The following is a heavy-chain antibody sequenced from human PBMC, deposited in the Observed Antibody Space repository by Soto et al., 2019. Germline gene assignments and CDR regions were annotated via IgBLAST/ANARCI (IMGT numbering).Heavy chain of an antibody. CDR2: IWYDGSNK. CDR1: GFTFSSYG. D-gene: IGHD2-2*01. V-gene: IGHV3-33*01. CDR3: ARGSPQLPQPLALSFDP. Sequence: GGSLRLSCAASGFTFSSYGMHWVRQAPGKGLEWVAVIWYDGSNKYYADSVKGRFTISRDNSKNTLYLQMNSLRAEDTAVYYCARGSPQLPQPLALSFDPWGQGTLVTVSS. J-gene: IGHJ5*02.